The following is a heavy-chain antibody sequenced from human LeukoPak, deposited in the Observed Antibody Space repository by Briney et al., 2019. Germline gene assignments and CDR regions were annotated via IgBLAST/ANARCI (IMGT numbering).Heavy chain of an antibody. D-gene: IGHD2-21*02. J-gene: IGHJ3*02. V-gene: IGHV6-1*01. CDR3: ARTTGVATAITKYDVFDT. CDR1: GDSVSSNNAA. Sequence: SQTLSLTFAISGDSVSSNNAAWNWIRHSPSGGLEWLGRTYYKSKWYNDYAVSVRSRITINPDTSKNQFSLQLNSVTPEDTAVYYCARTTGVATAITKYDVFDTWGQGTMVTVSS. CDR2: TYYKSKWYN.